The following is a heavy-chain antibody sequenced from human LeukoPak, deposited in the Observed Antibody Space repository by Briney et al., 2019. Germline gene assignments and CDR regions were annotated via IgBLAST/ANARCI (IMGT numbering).Heavy chain of an antibody. V-gene: IGHV3-7*01. D-gene: IGHD2-15*01. CDR3: ARRLCGIGTCYKFDY. CDR2: IKEDGSEK. CDR1: GFTFKSYW. Sequence: PGGSLRLPCAASGFTFKSYWMSWVRQAPGKGLEWVASIKEDGSEKYYVDSVKGRFTISKDNAENSLYLQMNSLRAEDTAVYFCARRLCGIGTCYKFDYWGQGTLVTVSS. J-gene: IGHJ4*02.